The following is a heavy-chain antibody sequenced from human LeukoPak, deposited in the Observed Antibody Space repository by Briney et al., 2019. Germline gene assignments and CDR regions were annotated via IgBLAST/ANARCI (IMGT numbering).Heavy chain of an antibody. D-gene: IGHD2-15*01. Sequence: GASVKVSCKASGYTFTSYGISWVRQAPGQGLEWMGWISAYNGNTNYAQKLQGRVTMSTDTSTSTGYMELRSLRSDDTAVYYCARDHGSGPLDYWGQGTLVTVSS. CDR3: ARDHGSGPLDY. J-gene: IGHJ4*02. CDR2: ISAYNGNT. V-gene: IGHV1-18*01. CDR1: GYTFTSYG.